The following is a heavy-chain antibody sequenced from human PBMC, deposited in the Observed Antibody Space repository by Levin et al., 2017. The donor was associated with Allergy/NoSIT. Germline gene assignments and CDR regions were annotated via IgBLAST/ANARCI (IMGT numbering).Heavy chain of an antibody. V-gene: IGHV3-7*04. Sequence: SGGSLRLSCEASGFTFSSYWMSWVRQAPGKGLEWVANIKQDGTEKYYVDSVKGRFAISKDNPKNSVDLYMTSLRVEDTAVYYCARNWRSAFDIWGQGTVVTVSS. CDR1: GFTFSSYW. J-gene: IGHJ3*02. CDR2: IKQDGTEK. CDR3: ARNWRSAFDI.